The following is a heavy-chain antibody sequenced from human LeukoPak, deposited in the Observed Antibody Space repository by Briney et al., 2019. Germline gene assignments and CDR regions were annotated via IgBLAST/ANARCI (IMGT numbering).Heavy chain of an antibody. Sequence: GGSLRLSCATSGFPFSDFSMSWVRQAPGKGLEWISTTNSGGTSTYYAESVKGRFTISRDNSKNTLYLQMSSLRVEDTAVYYCANQSYARSLGEGGPGTLVSVSS. J-gene: IGHJ4*02. CDR1: GFPFSDFS. CDR2: TNSGGTST. D-gene: IGHD2-8*01. CDR3: ANQSYARSLGE. V-gene: IGHV3-23*01.